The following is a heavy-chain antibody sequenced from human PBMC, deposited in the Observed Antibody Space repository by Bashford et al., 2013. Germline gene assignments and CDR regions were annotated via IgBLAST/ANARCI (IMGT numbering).Heavy chain of an antibody. J-gene: IGHJ5*02. CDR3: GRDIGGQYSS. CDR2: MDQYGSTI. V-gene: IGHV3-74*01. Sequence: GGSLRLSCTDFGFTFSMYWFHWVRQAPGKGLVWVARMDQYGSTIDYADSVKGRFTISRDNTRNSLFLQMTSLRVEDTAVYYCGRDIGGQYSSWGQGTRVTVSS. CDR1: GFTFSMYW. D-gene: IGHD2-15*01.